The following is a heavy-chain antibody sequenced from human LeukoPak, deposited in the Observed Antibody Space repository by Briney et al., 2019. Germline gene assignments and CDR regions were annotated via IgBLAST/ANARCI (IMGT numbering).Heavy chain of an antibody. J-gene: IGHJ4*02. V-gene: IGHV3-48*03. CDR2: ISSSGSTT. CDR1: GSTFSNYE. CDR3: ARGYCSGGSCYFDY. Sequence: GGSLRLSCAASGSTFSNYEMNWVRQAPGKGLEWVSYISSSGSTTYYADSVKGRFTISRDNAKNSLYLQMNSLRAEDTAVYYCARGYCSGGSCYFDYWGQGTLVTVSS. D-gene: IGHD2-15*01.